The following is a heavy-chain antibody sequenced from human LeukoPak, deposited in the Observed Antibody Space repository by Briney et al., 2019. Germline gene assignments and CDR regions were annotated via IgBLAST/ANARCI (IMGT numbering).Heavy chain of an antibody. CDR1: GGSFSGYY. V-gene: IGHV4-34*01. CDR3: ARGVNNWNIDVFDI. CDR2: INHSGST. Sequence: SETLSLTCAVYGGSFSGYYWSWIRQPPGKGLEWIGEINHSGSTNYNPSLKSRVTISVDTSKNQFSLKLSSVTAAGTAVYYCARGVNNWNIDVFDIWGQGTLFTVSS. D-gene: IGHD1/OR15-1a*01. J-gene: IGHJ3*02.